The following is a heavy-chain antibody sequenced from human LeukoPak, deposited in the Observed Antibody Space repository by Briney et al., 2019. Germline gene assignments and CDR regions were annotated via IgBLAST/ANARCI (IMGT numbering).Heavy chain of an antibody. CDR2: IYRGGST. J-gene: IGHJ3*02. D-gene: IGHD4-23*01. CDR1: GFTVSSNY. V-gene: IGHV3-53*01. CDR3: ARPGNDDAFDI. Sequence: GGSLRLSCAASGFTVSSNYMSWVRQAPGKGLEWVSVIYRGGSTYYADSVKGRFTISRDNSKNTLYLQMNSLRAEDTAVYYCARPGNDDAFDIRGQGTMVTVSS.